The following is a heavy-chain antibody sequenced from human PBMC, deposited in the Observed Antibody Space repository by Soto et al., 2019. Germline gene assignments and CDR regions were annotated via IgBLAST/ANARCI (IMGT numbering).Heavy chain of an antibody. D-gene: IGHD2-2*01. V-gene: IGHV4-31*03. CDR3: AREGCSSTSCKSAVDY. CDR2: IYYSGST. J-gene: IGHJ4*02. CDR1: GGSISSGGYY. Sequence: PSETLSLTCTVSGGSISSGGYYWSWIRRHPGKGLEWIGYIYYSGSTYYNPSLKSRVTISVDTSKNQFSLKLSSVTAADTAVYYCAREGCSSTSCKSAVDYWGQGTLVTVSS.